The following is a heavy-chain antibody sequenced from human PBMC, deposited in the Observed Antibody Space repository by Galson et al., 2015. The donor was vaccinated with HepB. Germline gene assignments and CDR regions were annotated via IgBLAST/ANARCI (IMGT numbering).Heavy chain of an antibody. D-gene: IGHD6-25*01. J-gene: IGHJ4*02. Sequence: SLRLSCAASGFTFSSYAMSWVRQAPGKGLEWVSAISGSGGSTYYADSVKGRFTISRDNSKNTVYLQMNSLRVEDTAVYYCARDGAFQGIAARNFDYWGQGTLVTVSS. V-gene: IGHV3-23*01. CDR2: ISGSGGST. CDR3: ARDGAFQGIAARNFDY. CDR1: GFTFSSYA.